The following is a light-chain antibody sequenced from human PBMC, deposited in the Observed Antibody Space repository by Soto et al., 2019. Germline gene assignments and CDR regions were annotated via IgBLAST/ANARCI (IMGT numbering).Light chain of an antibody. J-gene: IGLJ1*01. CDR3: CSYAGSSTLYV. CDR2: EVN. Sequence: QSVLTQPASLSGSPGQSITISCTGTSSDIGTYNLVSWYQQHPGKAPKLMIYEVNKRPSGVSDRFSGSKSGNTASLTISGLQTEDEADYYCCSYAGSSTLYVFGTGTQVTVL. CDR1: SSDIGTYNL. V-gene: IGLV2-23*02.